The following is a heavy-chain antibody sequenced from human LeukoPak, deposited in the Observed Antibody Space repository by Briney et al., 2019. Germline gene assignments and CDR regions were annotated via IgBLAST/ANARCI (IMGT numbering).Heavy chain of an antibody. V-gene: IGHV3-30*02. CDR1: GFTFSSYG. Sequence: GGSLRLSCAASGFTFSSYGMHWVRQAPGKGLEWVAFIRYDGSNKYYADSVMGRFTISRDNSKNTLYLQMNSLRAEDTAVYYCATYSSSSSAFDIWGQGTMVTVSS. D-gene: IGHD6-6*01. CDR3: ATYSSSSSAFDI. CDR2: IRYDGSNK. J-gene: IGHJ3*02.